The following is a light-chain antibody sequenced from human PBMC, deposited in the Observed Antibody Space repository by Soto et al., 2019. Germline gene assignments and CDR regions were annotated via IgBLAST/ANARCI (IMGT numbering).Light chain of an antibody. Sequence: EMVMTQSPGTLSVSPGERATLSCRASQTVGRDYLAWYQHKPGQAPRLLIYGISIRATGIPDRFSGSGSGTEFTLTIISVQPEDVAIYYCQQYTNWPITVGKGTRLEMK. V-gene: IGKV3D-15*01. CDR3: QQYTNWPIT. J-gene: IGKJ5*01. CDR1: QTVGRDY. CDR2: GIS.